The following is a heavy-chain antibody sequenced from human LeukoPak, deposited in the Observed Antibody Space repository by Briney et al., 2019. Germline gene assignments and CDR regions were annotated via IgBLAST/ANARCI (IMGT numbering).Heavy chain of an antibody. CDR2: IYSSGGT. V-gene: IGHV4-61*02. CDR3: ARSYYYDTSGSKDAFDI. Sequence: SQTLSLTCSVSGGSISSGSYYWNWIRQPAGKGLEWIGRIYSSGGTNYNPSLKSRVTISGDTSKNQFSLKLNSVTAADTAVYYCARSYYYDTSGSKDAFDIWGQGTMVTVSS. D-gene: IGHD3-22*01. J-gene: IGHJ3*02. CDR1: GGSISSGSYY.